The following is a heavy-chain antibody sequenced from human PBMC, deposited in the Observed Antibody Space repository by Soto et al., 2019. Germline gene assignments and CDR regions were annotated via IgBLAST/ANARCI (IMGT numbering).Heavy chain of an antibody. D-gene: IGHD3-10*01. V-gene: IGHV4-38-2*01. CDR2: IYHSGST. J-gene: IGHJ4*02. CDR3: ARAPSSYYGSGSYYHFDY. Sequence: SETLSLTCAVSGYSISSGYYWGWIRQPPGKGLEWIGGIYHSGSTYYNPSLKSRVTISVDTSKNQFSLKLSSVAAADTAVYYCARAPSSYYGSGSYYHFDYWGQGTLVTASS. CDR1: GYSISSGYY.